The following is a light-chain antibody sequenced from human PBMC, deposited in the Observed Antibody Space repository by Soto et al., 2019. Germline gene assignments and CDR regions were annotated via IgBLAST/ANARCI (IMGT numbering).Light chain of an antibody. CDR3: QQYGSSPPT. V-gene: IGKV3-20*01. Sequence: EIVLTQSPGTLSLSPGERATLSCRASQSVSSSYLAWYQQKPGQAPRLLIYGASNRATGIPDRFSGSGSGTDFTLTSSRLEPEYFAVYYCQQYGSSPPTFGQGTKVEIK. CDR2: GAS. J-gene: IGKJ1*01. CDR1: QSVSSSY.